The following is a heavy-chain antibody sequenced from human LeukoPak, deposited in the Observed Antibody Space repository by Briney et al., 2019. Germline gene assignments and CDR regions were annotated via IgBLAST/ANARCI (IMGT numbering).Heavy chain of an antibody. CDR2: INYNGST. D-gene: IGHD2-8*01. Sequence: SETLSLTCTVSGGSISSSSYYWGWIRQPPGKGLEWIGSINYNGSTYYNPSLKSRVTISVDTSKNQFSLKLSSVTAADTAVYYCARRRFVRGPDVVNPFDYWGQGTLVTVSS. V-gene: IGHV4-39*01. J-gene: IGHJ4*02. CDR1: GGSISSSSYY. CDR3: ARRRFVRGPDVVNPFDY.